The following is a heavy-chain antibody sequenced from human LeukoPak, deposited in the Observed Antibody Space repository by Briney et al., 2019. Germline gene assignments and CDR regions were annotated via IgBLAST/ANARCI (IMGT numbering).Heavy chain of an antibody. V-gene: IGHV4-39*01. J-gene: IGHJ4*02. CDR1: GGSISSTSYN. Sequence: PSETLSLTCTVSGGSISSTSYNWGWIRQPPGKGLGWIGRIYYSGSPYYNPSLKSRVTISVDTSKNQFSLKLSSVTAADTAVYYCARGGAGEGFLWGQGTLVTVSS. D-gene: IGHD2-21*01. CDR2: IYYSGSP. CDR3: ARGGAGEGFL.